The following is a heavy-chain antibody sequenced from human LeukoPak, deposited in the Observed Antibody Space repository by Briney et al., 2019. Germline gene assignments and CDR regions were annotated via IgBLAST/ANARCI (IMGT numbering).Heavy chain of an antibody. CDR2: FYIGGTT. CDR3: ARDSSSHYFFDY. J-gene: IGHJ4*02. Sequence: GGSLRLSCVASGFTVSSNHMNWVRQASGKGLEWVSIFYIGGTTKYADSVQGRFTISRDNSRNTLYLQMNSLGAEDTAVYYCARDSSSHYFFDYWGQGTLVTVSS. CDR1: GFTVSSNH. D-gene: IGHD2-2*01. V-gene: IGHV3-53*01.